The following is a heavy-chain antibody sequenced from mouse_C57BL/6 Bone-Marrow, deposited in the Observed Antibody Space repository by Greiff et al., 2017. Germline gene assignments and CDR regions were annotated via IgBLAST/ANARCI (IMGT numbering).Heavy chain of an antibody. V-gene: IGHV3-6*01. Sequence: DVKLQESGPGLVKPSQSLSLTCSVTGYSITSGYYWNWIRQFPGNKLEWMGYISYDGSNNYNPSLKNRISITRDTSKNQFFLKLNSVTTEDTATYYCAIEDYWYFDVWGTGTTVTVSS. J-gene: IGHJ1*03. CDR3: AIEDYWYFDV. CDR2: ISYDGSN. CDR1: GYSITSGYY.